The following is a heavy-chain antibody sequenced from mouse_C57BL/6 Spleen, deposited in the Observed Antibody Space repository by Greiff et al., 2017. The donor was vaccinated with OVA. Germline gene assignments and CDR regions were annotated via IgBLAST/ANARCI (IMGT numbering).Heavy chain of an antibody. CDR1: GYTFTDYY. V-gene: IGHV1-26*01. Sequence: VQLQQSGPELVKPGASVKISCKASGYTFTDYYMNWVKQSHGKSLEWIGDINPNNGGTSYNQKFKGKATLTVDKSSSTAYMELRSLTSEDSAVYDGARMGYYGSGNAMDYGGQGTSVTVSS. CDR2: INPNNGGT. J-gene: IGHJ4*01. D-gene: IGHD1-1*01. CDR3: ARMGYYGSGNAMDY.